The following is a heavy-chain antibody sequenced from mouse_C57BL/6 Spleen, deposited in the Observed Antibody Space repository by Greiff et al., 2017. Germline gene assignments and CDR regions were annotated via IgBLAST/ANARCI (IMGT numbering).Heavy chain of an antibody. CDR1: GFTFSNYW. V-gene: IGHV6-3*01. Sequence: EVMLVESGGGLVQPGGSMKLSCVASGFTFSNYWMNWVRQSPEKGLEWVAQIRLKSDNYATHYAESVKGRFTISRDDSKSSVYLQMNNLRAEDTGIYYCNGYYVPHWYFDVWGTGTTVTVSS. D-gene: IGHD2-3*01. J-gene: IGHJ1*03. CDR2: IRLKSDNYAT. CDR3: NGYYVPHWYFDV.